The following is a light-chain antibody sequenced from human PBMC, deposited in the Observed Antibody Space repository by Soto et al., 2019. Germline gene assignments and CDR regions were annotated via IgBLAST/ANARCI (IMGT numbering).Light chain of an antibody. J-gene: IGLJ3*02. Sequence: QAVVTQPPSASGTPGQRVTISCSGSMSNIGSDTVNWYQQLPGTAPKLLIHRSNQRPSGVPGRFSGSKSGTSASLAISGLQPEDEVDYHCASWDASLNGWVFGGGTKLTVL. V-gene: IGLV1-44*01. CDR2: RSN. CDR3: ASWDASLNGWV. CDR1: MSNIGSDT.